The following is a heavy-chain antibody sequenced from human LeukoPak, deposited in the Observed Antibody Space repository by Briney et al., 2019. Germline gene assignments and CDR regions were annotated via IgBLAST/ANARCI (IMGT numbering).Heavy chain of an antibody. D-gene: IGHD2-2*01. CDR1: GFTFSSYG. CDR2: IWYDGSNK. J-gene: IGHJ5*02. V-gene: IGHV3-33*01. CDR3: ARGIVVSPAAPYSWFDP. Sequence: GGSLRLSCAASGFTFSSYGMHWVRQAPGKGLEWVAVIWYDGSNKYYADSVKGRFTISRDNSKNTLYLQMNSLRAEDTAVYYCARGIVVSPAAPYSWFDPRGQGTLVTVSS.